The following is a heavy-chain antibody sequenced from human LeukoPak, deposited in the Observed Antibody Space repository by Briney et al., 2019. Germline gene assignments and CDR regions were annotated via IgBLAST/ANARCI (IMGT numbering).Heavy chain of an antibody. CDR2: IYYSGST. V-gene: IGHV4-30-4*01. Sequence: SETLSLTCTVSGGSISSGDYYWSWIRQPPGKGLEWIGYIYYSGSTYYNPSLKSRVTISVDTSKIQFSLKLSSVTAADTAVYYCAGLRIVVVTDWYFDLWGRGTLVTVSS. J-gene: IGHJ2*01. CDR3: AGLRIVVVTDWYFDL. CDR1: GGSISSGDYY. D-gene: IGHD2-21*02.